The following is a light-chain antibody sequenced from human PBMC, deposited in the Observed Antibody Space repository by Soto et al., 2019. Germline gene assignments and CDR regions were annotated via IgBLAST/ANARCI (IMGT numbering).Light chain of an antibody. V-gene: IGKV1-9*01. CDR2: AAS. CDR1: QGISSY. J-gene: IGKJ1*01. CDR3: QQRNSYRT. Sequence: DIQLTQSPSFLSSSVGDRVTITCRASQGISSYLAWYQQKPGKAPKLLIYAASTLQSGVPSRFSGSGSGTEFTLTISSLQAEDFAYYYCQQRNSYRTFGQGTKVEIK.